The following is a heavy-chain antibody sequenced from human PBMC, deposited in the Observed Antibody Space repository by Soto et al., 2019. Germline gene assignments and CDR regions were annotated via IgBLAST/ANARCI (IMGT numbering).Heavy chain of an antibody. CDR3: ARSRSSSWSSYFNS. Sequence: GGSLRLSCAASGFTFSSYAMHWVRQAPGKGLVCLSHINTDGSSTTYADSVRGRFTISRDNAKNTLYLQMSNLRAEDTAVYYCARSRSSSWSSYFNSWGQGTLVTVSS. CDR1: GFTFSSYA. J-gene: IGHJ4*02. D-gene: IGHD6-13*01. CDR2: INTDGSST. V-gene: IGHV3-74*03.